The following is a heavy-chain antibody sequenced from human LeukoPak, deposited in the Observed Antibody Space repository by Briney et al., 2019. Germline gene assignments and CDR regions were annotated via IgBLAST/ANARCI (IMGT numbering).Heavy chain of an antibody. CDR3: AKKGYYYYIDV. J-gene: IGHJ6*03. Sequence: SETLSLTCTVSGGSVSSSSYYWAWIRQPPGKGLEWIGSIYHSGSTYYNPSLKSRVTISVDTSKNQFSLKLTSVTAAVTAVYHCAKKGYYYYIDVWGTGTTVTVS. CDR2: IYHSGST. V-gene: IGHV4-39*07. CDR1: GGSVSSSSYY.